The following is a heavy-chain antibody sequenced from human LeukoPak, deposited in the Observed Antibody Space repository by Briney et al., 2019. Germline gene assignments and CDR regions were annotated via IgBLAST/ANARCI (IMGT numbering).Heavy chain of an antibody. J-gene: IGHJ4*02. CDR1: GFTFSNYG. V-gene: IGHV3-30*18. CDR3: AKDNVAAAGRYFDY. CDR2: ISYDGSNK. Sequence: GGSLRLSCAASGFTFSNYGMHWVRQAPGKGLEWVALISYDGSNKYFADSVKGRFTISRDNSKDTLCLQMHSLRAEDTAVYYCAKDNVAAAGRYFDYWGQGTLVTVSS. D-gene: IGHD6-13*01.